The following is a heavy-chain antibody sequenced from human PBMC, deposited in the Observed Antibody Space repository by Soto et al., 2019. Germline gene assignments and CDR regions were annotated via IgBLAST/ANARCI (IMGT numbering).Heavy chain of an antibody. Sequence: SQTLSLTCGISEDSVSSNSAVWNWIRQSPSRGLEWLGRTYYRSKWYIDYAVSVKSRITINPDTSKNQFSLQLNSVTPEDTAVYYCARRSGSPGYFDHWGQGALATVSS. CDR3: ARRSGSPGYFDH. V-gene: IGHV6-1*01. CDR1: EDSVSSNSAV. D-gene: IGHD3-10*01. J-gene: IGHJ4*02. CDR2: TYYRSKWYI.